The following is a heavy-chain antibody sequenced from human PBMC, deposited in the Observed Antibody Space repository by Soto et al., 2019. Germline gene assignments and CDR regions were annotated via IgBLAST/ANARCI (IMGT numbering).Heavy chain of an antibody. J-gene: IGHJ4*02. CDR3: ARLEGETHY. D-gene: IGHD3-16*01. Sequence: EVQLVETGGGLIQPGGSLSLSCAASGLTVSSKYMSWVRQAPGKGLEWLSVIYSGGSTYYADSVRGRFIISRDNSKNTLHLQMSSLRAEDTAVYYCARLEGETHYWGQGTLVTVSS. V-gene: IGHV3-53*02. CDR2: IYSGGST. CDR1: GLTVSSKY.